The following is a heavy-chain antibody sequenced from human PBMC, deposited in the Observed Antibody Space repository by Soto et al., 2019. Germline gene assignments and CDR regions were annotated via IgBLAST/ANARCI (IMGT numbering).Heavy chain of an antibody. CDR1: SDSFTSYG. Sequence: GASVKASCKACSDSFTSYGISWVRPAPGQGLERMGGSSAYKGNTNNAQKNHGRATMSKDTSTSTAHMERSSLTCDETAEYYRPRGNFWNGYYNDHWFHAWGQGSLVTV. J-gene: IGHJ5*02. CDR2: SSAYKGNT. D-gene: IGHD3-3*01. V-gene: IGHV1-18*01. CDR3: PRGNFWNGYYNDHWFHA.